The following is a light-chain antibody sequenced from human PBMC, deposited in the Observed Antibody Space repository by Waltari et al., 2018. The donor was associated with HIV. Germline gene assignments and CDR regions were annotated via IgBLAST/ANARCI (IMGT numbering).Light chain of an antibody. V-gene: IGKV4-1*01. Sequence: DIVMTQSPDSLAVSLGERATINCKSSQSVLYSSNNKDYLAWYQQNPAQPPKLLFYWASTRESGVPDRFGGSGSGTNFTLTINSLQAEDVAVYYCQQYYSTPVTFGGGTKVEIK. CDR3: QQYYSTPVT. CDR2: WAS. CDR1: QSVLYSSNNKDY. J-gene: IGKJ4*01.